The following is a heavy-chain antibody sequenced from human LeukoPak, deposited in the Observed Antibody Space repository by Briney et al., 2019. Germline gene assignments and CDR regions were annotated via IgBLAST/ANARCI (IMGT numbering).Heavy chain of an antibody. V-gene: IGHV1-46*01. Sequence: ASVKVSCKASGGTFISYYLHWVRQAPGQGLEWMGIINPSGGSTSYAQKFQGRVTMTRDTSTSTVYMELSSLRSEDTAVYYCAGDVMSTALDAFDVWGQGTMVTVSS. D-gene: IGHD1-1*01. CDR1: GGTFISYY. CDR2: INPSGGST. CDR3: AGDVMSTALDAFDV. J-gene: IGHJ3*01.